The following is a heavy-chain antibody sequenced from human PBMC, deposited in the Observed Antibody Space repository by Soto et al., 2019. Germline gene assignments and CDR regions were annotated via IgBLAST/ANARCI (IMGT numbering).Heavy chain of an antibody. CDR3: ARGPTYYDILTGYYDPFDY. V-gene: IGHV3-53*04. CDR1: GFTVISNY. CDR2: IYSGGST. D-gene: IGHD3-9*01. J-gene: IGHJ4*02. Sequence: GGSLRLSCAASGFTVISNYMSWVRQAPGKGLEWVSVIYSGGSTYYADSVKGRFTISRHNSKNTLYLQMNSLRAEDTAVYYCARGPTYYDILTGYYDPFDYWGQGTLVTVSS.